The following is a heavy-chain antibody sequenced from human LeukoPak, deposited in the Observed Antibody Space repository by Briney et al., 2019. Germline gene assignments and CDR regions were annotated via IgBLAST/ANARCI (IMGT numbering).Heavy chain of an antibody. CDR3: GKATGTLGN. CDR1: GFTFSKYW. V-gene: IGHV3-23*01. J-gene: IGHJ4*02. D-gene: IGHD1-1*01. Sequence: GGSLRLSCAASGFTFSKYWMSWVRQAPGKGLEWVSTISNSDYSTYYTDSVKGRFTISRDNSKNTLYLQMDSLTADDTAIYYCGKATGTLGNWGQGTLVTVSS. CDR2: ISNSDYST.